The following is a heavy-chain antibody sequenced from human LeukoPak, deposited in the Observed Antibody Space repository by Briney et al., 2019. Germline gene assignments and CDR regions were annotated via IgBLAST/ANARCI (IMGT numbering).Heavy chain of an antibody. J-gene: IGHJ3*02. V-gene: IGHV4-61*02. D-gene: IGHD6-19*01. Sequence: PLETLSLTCTVSGGSISSGSYYWSWIRQPAGKGLEWIGRIYTSGSTNYNPSLKSRVTISVDTSKNQFSLKLSSVTAADTAVYYCARAKKGIAVAGDAFDIWGQGTMVTVSS. CDR2: IYTSGST. CDR1: GGSISSGSYY. CDR3: ARAKKGIAVAGDAFDI.